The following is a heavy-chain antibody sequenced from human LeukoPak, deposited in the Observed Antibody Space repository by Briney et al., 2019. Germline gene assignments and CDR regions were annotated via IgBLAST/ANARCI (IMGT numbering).Heavy chain of an antibody. CDR3: ARLYYYDSGGYKYNWFDP. V-gene: IGHV1-2*02. J-gene: IGHJ5*02. D-gene: IGHD3-22*01. CDR2: INPNSGGT. Sequence: ASVKVSCKASGYTFTGYYMHWVRQAPGQGLEWMGWINPNSGGTKYAQKFQGRVIMTRDTSISTAYMELSRLRSDDTAIYYCARLYYYDSGGYKYNWFDPWGQGIQVTVSS. CDR1: GYTFTGYY.